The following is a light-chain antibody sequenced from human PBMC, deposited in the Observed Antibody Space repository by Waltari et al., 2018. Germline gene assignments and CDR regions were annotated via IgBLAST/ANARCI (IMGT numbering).Light chain of an antibody. Sequence: SYEPTDSISVSVALGQTAKIACGGDNIGSKSVHWYQQKPGQPPILVIYRDIRRPSGIPERFSGSNSGNTATLTISRAQVVDEADYFCQVWASGTYIFAGGTKLTVL. V-gene: IGLV3-9*01. J-gene: IGLJ1*01. CDR2: RDI. CDR3: QVWASGTYI. CDR1: NIGSKS.